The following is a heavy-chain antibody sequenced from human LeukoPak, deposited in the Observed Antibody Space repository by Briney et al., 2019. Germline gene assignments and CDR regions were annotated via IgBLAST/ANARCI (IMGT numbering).Heavy chain of an antibody. CDR3: ARDDFWRGYYFQLAFDI. J-gene: IGHJ3*02. Sequence: GGSLRLSCAASGFTFSSYWMSWVRQAPGEGLEWVANIKQDGSEKYYVDSVKGRFTISRDNAKNSLYLQMNSLRAEDTAVYYCARDDFWRGYYFQLAFDIWGQGTMVTVSS. D-gene: IGHD3-3*01. V-gene: IGHV3-7*01. CDR2: IKQDGSEK. CDR1: GFTFSSYW.